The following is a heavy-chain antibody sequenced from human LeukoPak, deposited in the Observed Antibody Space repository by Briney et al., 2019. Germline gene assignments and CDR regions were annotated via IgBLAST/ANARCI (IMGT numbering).Heavy chain of an antibody. CDR3: AAAMVFPGGYYYYYMDV. J-gene: IGHJ6*03. CDR2: IYYSGST. V-gene: IGHV4-59*01. D-gene: IGHD5-18*01. Sequence: SETLSLTCAVYGGSFSGYYWSWIRQPPGKGLEWIGYIYYSGSTNYNPSLKSRVTISVDTSKNQFSLKLSSVTAADTAVYYCAAAMVFPGGYYYYYMDVWGKGTTVTVSS. CDR1: GGSFSGYY.